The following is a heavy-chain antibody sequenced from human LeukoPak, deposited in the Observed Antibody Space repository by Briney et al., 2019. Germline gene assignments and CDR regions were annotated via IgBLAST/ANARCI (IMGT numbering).Heavy chain of an antibody. CDR3: ARVLRGYGDYLNWFDP. CDR1: GGTFSSYA. Sequence: SVKVSCKASGGTFSSYAISWVRQAPGQGLEWMGGIIPIFGTANYAQKFQGRVTITADESTSTAYTELSSLRSEDTAVYYCARVLRGYGDYLNWFDPWGQGTLVTVSS. J-gene: IGHJ5*02. D-gene: IGHD4-17*01. V-gene: IGHV1-69*13. CDR2: IIPIFGTA.